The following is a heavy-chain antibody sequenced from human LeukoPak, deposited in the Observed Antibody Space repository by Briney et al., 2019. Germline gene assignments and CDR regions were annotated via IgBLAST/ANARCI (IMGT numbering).Heavy chain of an antibody. J-gene: IGHJ4*02. V-gene: IGHV1-18*01. CDR2: ISAYNGNT. Sequence: ASVKVSCKASGYTFTSYGISWVRQAPGQGLEWMGWISAYNGNTNYAHKLQGRVTMTTDTSTSTAYMELRSLRSDDTAVYYCARDTELQTVAQIDYWGQGTLVTVSS. CDR1: GYTFTSYG. D-gene: IGHD2-15*01. CDR3: ARDTELQTVAQIDY.